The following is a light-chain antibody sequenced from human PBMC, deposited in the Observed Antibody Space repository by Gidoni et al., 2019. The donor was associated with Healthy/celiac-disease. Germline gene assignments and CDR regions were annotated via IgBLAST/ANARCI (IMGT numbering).Light chain of an antibody. Sequence: DIQMTQSPSSLSASVGDRVSITCLASQSINSYLNWYQQKPGKAPKLQIYAESSLQSWVPSRFSGSGSGTDFTLTISSLQPEDFATYYCQQSHSTPSTFGGXTQVDIK. J-gene: IGKJ4*01. V-gene: IGKV1-39*01. CDR3: QQSHSTPST. CDR2: AES. CDR1: QSINSY.